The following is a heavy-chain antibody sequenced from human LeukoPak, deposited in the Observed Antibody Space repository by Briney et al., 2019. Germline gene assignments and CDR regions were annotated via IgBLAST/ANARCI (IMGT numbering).Heavy chain of an antibody. CDR3: ATRAKYCSSTSCYLYYYYYMDV. CDR1: GYTFTSYG. D-gene: IGHD2-2*01. J-gene: IGHJ6*03. CDR2: ISAYNGNT. Sequence: ASVKVSCKASGYTFTSYGISWVRQAPGQGLEWMGWISAYNGNTNYAQKFQGRVTITADESTSTAYMELSSLRSEDTAVYYCATRAKYCSSTSCYLYYYYYMDVWGKGTTVTVSS. V-gene: IGHV1-18*01.